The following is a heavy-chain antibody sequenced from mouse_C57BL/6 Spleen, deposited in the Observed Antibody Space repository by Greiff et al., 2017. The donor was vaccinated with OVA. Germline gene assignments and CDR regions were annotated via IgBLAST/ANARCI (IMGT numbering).Heavy chain of an antibody. CDR2: IYPGDGST. Sequence: VKLMESGPELVKPGASVTLSCKASGYTFTSYDINWVQQTPGQGLEWIGCIYPGDGSTTYNEKFKGKAILTADTSSSTAYMELHSLTSEDSAGDICARSRDYAEDWGQGTTLTVSS. V-gene: IGHV1-85*01. J-gene: IGHJ2*01. CDR3: ARSRDYAED. CDR1: GYTFTSYD. D-gene: IGHD2-4*01.